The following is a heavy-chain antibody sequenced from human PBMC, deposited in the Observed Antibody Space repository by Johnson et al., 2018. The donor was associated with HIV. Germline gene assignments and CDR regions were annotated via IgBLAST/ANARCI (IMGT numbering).Heavy chain of an antibody. D-gene: IGHD7-27*01. J-gene: IGHJ3*02. CDR2: IKSKTDGGTT. Sequence: VQLVESGGGLVKPGGSLRLSCAASGFTFSNAWMSWVCQAPGKGLEWVGRIKSKTDGGTTDYAAPVKGRFTISRDDSKNTLYLQMNSLKTEDTAVYYCTTDPWGSDAFDIWGQGTMVTVSS. V-gene: IGHV3-15*01. CDR1: GFTFSNAW. CDR3: TTDPWGSDAFDI.